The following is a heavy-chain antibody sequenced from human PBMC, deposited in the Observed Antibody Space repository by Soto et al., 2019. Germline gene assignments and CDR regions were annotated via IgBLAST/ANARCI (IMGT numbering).Heavy chain of an antibody. Sequence: QVQLVESGGGVVQPGRSLRLSCAASGFTFSSYGMHWVRQAPGKGLEWVAAISYDGSNKYYADSVKGRFTISRDNSKNTLYLQMNSLRAEDTAVYYCANAYGDNDFFDYWGQGTLVTVSS. J-gene: IGHJ4*02. CDR2: ISYDGSNK. CDR1: GFTFSSYG. D-gene: IGHD4-17*01. CDR3: ANAYGDNDFFDY. V-gene: IGHV3-30*18.